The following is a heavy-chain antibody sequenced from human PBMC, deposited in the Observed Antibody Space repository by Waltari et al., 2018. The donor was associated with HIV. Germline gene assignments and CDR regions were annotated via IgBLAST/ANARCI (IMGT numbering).Heavy chain of an antibody. CDR3: ARDGGSPPNRWFDP. D-gene: IGHD1-26*01. Sequence: EVHLVESGGGLVKRGGSLRLSCAASGFSFSRYSMDWVRQAPGKELEWVSSISSSSNFIYYADSVKGRFTISRDNAKNSLYLQMNSLRAEDTAVYYCARDGGSPPNRWFDPWGQGTLVTVSS. CDR2: ISSSSNFI. CDR1: GFSFSRYS. V-gene: IGHV3-21*01. J-gene: IGHJ5*02.